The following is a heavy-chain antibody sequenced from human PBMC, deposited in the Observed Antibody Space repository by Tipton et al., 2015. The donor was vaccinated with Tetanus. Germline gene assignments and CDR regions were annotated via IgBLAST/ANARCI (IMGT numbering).Heavy chain of an antibody. Sequence: SLRLSCAASGFGFSDSYMSWIRQSQGKGLEWVSYISGSSNTQYVADSVKGRMTTSRDNAKRSLYLQMDSLRVEDTAVYYCGTLVRGVLVTRVIEHWGQGALVIFSS. CDR3: GTLVRGVLVTRVIEH. J-gene: IGHJ5*02. D-gene: IGHD3-10*02. CDR2: ISGSSNTQ. CDR1: GFGFSDSY. V-gene: IGHV3-11*01.